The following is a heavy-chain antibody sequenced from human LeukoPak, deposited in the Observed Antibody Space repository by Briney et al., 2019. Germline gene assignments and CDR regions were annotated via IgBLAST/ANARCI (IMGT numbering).Heavy chain of an antibody. V-gene: IGHV1-18*01. D-gene: IGHD3-16*01. CDR2: INTYNDVT. CDR3: ARAIRSPLFDY. Sequence: ASVTVSYKASGYTFTHYGITWVRQAPGQGLAGMGWINTYNDVTKCAQKLHGIVTMTTDTSTLTAFMELSSLRSDDSAVYYCARAIRSPLFDYWGLGTLVTVSP. J-gene: IGHJ4*02. CDR1: GYTFTHYG.